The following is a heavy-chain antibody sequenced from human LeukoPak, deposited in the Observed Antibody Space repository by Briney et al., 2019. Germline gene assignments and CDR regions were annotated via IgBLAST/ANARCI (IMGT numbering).Heavy chain of an antibody. V-gene: IGHV5-51*01. Sequence: GESLKISRKGSGYSFTNYWIGWVRPMPGKGLEWMGIIYPDDSDTRYSPSFQGQVTISADKSISTAYLQWSSLKSSDTATYYCATYHSGTSGDWFDPWGQGTLVTVSS. CDR3: ATYHSGTSGDWFDP. D-gene: IGHD1-26*01. J-gene: IGHJ5*02. CDR2: IYPDDSDT. CDR1: GYSFTNYW.